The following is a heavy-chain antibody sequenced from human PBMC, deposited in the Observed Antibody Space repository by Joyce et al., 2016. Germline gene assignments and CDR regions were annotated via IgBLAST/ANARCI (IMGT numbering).Heavy chain of an antibody. CDR2: ISANNVNT. CDR1: GYTFTSYG. J-gene: IGHJ3*02. D-gene: IGHD3-3*02. V-gene: IGHV1-18*01. CDR3: AIDSPLEDGFDI. Sequence: AQPVQSGAEVKKPGASVKVSCKASGYTFTSYGISWVRRATGKGLEWMGWISANNVNTNYAQQLKGRVTMPTDTSTNTAYMELRSLRSDDTAVYYCAIDSPLEDGFDIWVQGTMVTVSS.